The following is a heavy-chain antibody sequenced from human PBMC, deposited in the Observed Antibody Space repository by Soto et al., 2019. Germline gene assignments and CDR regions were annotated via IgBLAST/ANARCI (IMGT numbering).Heavy chain of an antibody. CDR1: DGSISFCY. J-gene: IGHJ4*02. CDR3: ARGDLPYSHFDL. Sequence: QVQLQESGPGLVKPSETLSLTCTVSDGSISFCYWSWIRRPPGKALEWIGNIYYSGTTNYNPSLKSRVSMSVDTSKNQFSLSLNSVTAADTALYYCARGDLPYSHFDLWGQGTLVTVSS. D-gene: IGHD2-21*01. V-gene: IGHV4-59*13. CDR2: IYYSGTT.